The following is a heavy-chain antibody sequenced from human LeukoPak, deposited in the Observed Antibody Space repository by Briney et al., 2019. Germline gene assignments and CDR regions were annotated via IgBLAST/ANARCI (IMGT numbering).Heavy chain of an antibody. CDR3: ATETNGRHYDY. V-gene: IGHV3-21*06. D-gene: IGHD1-14*01. Sequence: PGGSLRLSCAASGFTFDDYGMSWVRQAPGKGLEWVASIGPTGSDRYHADSIKGRLTISRDNANNFLYLQMNSLRAEDTAVYYCATETNGRHYDYWGQGTLLTVSS. J-gene: IGHJ4*02. CDR1: GFTFDDYG. CDR2: IGPTGSDR.